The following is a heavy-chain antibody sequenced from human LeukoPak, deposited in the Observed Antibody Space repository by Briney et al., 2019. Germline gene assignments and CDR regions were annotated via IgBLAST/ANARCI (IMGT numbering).Heavy chain of an antibody. Sequence: PSETLSLTCTVSGGSISSSSYYWGWIRQPPGKGPEWIGSIYYSGSTYYNPSLKSRVTISVDTSKNQFSLKLSSVTAADTAVYYCARDLSPGTQMIFDYWGQGTLVTVSS. CDR3: ARDLSPGTQMIFDY. D-gene: IGHD3-16*01. CDR1: GGSISSSSYY. V-gene: IGHV4-39*07. J-gene: IGHJ4*02. CDR2: IYYSGST.